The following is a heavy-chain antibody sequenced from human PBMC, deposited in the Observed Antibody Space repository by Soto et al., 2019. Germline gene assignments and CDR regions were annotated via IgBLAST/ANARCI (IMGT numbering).Heavy chain of an antibody. J-gene: IGHJ3*02. CDR2: INAGNGNT. CDR3: ARDKPYDILTGYYDAFDI. V-gene: IGHV1-3*01. Sequence: ASVKVSCKASGYTFTSYAMHWVRQAPGQWLEWMGWINAGNGNTKYSQKFQGRVTITRDTSASTAYMELSSLRSEDTAVYYCARDKPYDILTGYYDAFDIWGQGTMVTVSS. CDR1: GYTFTSYA. D-gene: IGHD3-9*01.